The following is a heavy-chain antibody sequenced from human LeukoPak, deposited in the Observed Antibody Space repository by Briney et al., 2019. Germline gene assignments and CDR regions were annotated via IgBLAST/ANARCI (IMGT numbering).Heavy chain of an antibody. J-gene: IGHJ4*02. V-gene: IGHV3-23*01. CDR1: GFTFSSYA. CDR2: ISGSGGNT. Sequence: GGSLRLTCAASGFTFSSYAMSWVRQAPGKGLEWVSAISGSGGNTYYADSVKGRFTISRDNSKNTLYLQMNSLRAEDTAVYYCAKLRSFDWPITYFDYWGQGTLVTVSS. CDR3: AKLRSFDWPITYFDY. D-gene: IGHD3-9*01.